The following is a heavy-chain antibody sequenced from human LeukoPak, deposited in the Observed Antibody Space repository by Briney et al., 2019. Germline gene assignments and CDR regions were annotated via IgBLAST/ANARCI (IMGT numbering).Heavy chain of an antibody. CDR1: GFTFSSYW. V-gene: IGHV3-7*04. Sequence: GGALRLSCAASGFTFSSYWMSWVRQAPGIGLEWVANIKQDGSERYYVDSVKGRFIISRDNAKNSLYLQMNSLRAEDTAVYYCARGPSGGNGFSYWGQGTLVTVSS. J-gene: IGHJ4*02. CDR2: IKQDGSER. D-gene: IGHD2-15*01. CDR3: ARGPSGGNGFSY.